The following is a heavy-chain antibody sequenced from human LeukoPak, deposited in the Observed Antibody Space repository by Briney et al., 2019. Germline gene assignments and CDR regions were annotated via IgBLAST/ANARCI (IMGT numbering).Heavy chain of an antibody. D-gene: IGHD2-8*02. CDR2: INKDGSEK. CDR1: GFTFSSYW. V-gene: IGHV3-7*01. CDR3: ARELVVGPAEYFQN. Sequence: GGSLRLSCAASGFTFSSYWMSWVRQTPGKGLEWVANINKDGSEKYYMDSVRGRFTISRDNAKNSLSLQMNSLRVEDAAVYYCARELVVGPAEYFQNWGQGTLVTVSS. J-gene: IGHJ1*01.